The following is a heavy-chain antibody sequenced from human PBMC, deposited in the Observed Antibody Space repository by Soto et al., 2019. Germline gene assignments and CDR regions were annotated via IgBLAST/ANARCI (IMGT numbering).Heavy chain of an antibody. J-gene: IGHJ4*02. CDR2: IYYSGST. CDR1: GGSISSYY. Sequence: ETLSLTCTVSGGSISSYYWSWIRQPPGKGLEWIGYIYYSGSTNYNPSLKSRVTISVDTSKNQFSLKLSSVTAADTAVYYCARVAAAADRYYFDYWGQGTLVTVSS. V-gene: IGHV4-59*01. CDR3: ARVAAAADRYYFDY. D-gene: IGHD6-13*01.